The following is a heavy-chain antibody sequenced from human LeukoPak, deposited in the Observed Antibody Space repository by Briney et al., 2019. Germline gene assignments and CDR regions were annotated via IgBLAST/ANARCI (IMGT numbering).Heavy chain of an antibody. CDR2: INPSGGSA. CDR1: GYTFTRHY. Sequence: GASVKVSCKASGYTFTRHYLHWVRQAPGQGLEWMGVINPSGGSATYAQKFQGRVTMTRDMSTSTVYMELSSLKSEDTAVYYCARADCSSTSCYTFLPPTDYWGQGTLVIVSS. D-gene: IGHD2-2*02. CDR3: ARADCSSTSCYTFLPPTDY. J-gene: IGHJ4*02. V-gene: IGHV1-46*01.